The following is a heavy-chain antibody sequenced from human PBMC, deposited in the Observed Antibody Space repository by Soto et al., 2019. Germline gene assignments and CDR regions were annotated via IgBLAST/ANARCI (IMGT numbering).Heavy chain of an antibody. D-gene: IGHD6-13*01. Sequence: EVQLVESGGGLVKPGGSLRLSCAASGFTFSSYSMNWVRQAPGKGLEWVSSISSSSSYIYYADSVKGRFTISRDNAKNSLYLQMNSLRAEDTAVYYCARWAFAGTATSRTTRYYGMDVWGQGTTVTVSS. V-gene: IGHV3-21*01. CDR3: ARWAFAGTATSRTTRYYGMDV. CDR2: ISSSSSYI. J-gene: IGHJ6*02. CDR1: GFTFSSYS.